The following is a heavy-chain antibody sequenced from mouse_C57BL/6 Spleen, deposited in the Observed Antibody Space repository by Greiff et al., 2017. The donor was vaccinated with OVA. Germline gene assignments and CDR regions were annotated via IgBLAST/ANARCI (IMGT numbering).Heavy chain of an antibody. J-gene: IGHJ4*01. CDR2: IDPSDSYT. Sequence: VQLQQPGAELVRPGTSVKLSCKASGYTFTSYWMHWVKQRPGQGLEWIGVIDPSDSYTNYTQKFKGKATLTVDTSSSTAYLQLSSLTSEDSAVYYCATTAQATWLKNAMDYWGQGTSVTVSS. CDR1: GYTFTSYW. CDR3: ATTAQATWLKNAMDY. D-gene: IGHD3-2*02. V-gene: IGHV1-59*01.